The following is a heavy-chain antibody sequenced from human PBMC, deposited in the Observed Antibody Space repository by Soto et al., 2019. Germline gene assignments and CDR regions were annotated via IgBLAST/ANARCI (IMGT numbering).Heavy chain of an antibody. V-gene: IGHV3-74*01. CDR3: ARSVPGYSSGQD. D-gene: IGHD5-18*01. CDR2: INNDGSST. Sequence: EVQLVESGGGLVQPGGSLRLSCAASGFTFSSYWMHWVRQVPGKGLVWVSRINNDGSSTSYADSVKGRFTISRDNAKNTVSLQMNSLRAGDTAVYSCARSVPGYSSGQDWGQGTLVTVSS. CDR1: GFTFSSYW. J-gene: IGHJ4*02.